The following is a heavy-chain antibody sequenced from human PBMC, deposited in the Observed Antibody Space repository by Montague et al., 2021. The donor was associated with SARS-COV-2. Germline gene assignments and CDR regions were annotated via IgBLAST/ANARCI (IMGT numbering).Heavy chain of an antibody. CDR3: AAPDY. Sequence: QSGAEVKKPGESLRISCKGSGYSFTTYWINWVRQMPGKGLEWMGKIDPSDSNAYYSPSFQGHVTISVDKSISTAYLQWSSLKASDTAMFYCAAPDYWGQGTLVTVSS. CDR1: GYSFTTYW. CDR2: IDPSDSNA. J-gene: IGHJ4*02. V-gene: IGHV5-10-1*01.